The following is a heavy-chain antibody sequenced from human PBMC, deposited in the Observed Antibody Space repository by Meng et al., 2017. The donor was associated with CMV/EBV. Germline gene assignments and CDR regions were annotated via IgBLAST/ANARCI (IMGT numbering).Heavy chain of an antibody. V-gene: IGHV1-46*01. J-gene: IGHJ6*02. CDR1: GYTFTSYY. Sequence: GESLKISCKASGYTFTSYYMHWVRQAPGQGLEWMGIINPSGGSTSYAQKFQGRVTMTRDTSTSTVYMELSSLRSEDTAVYYCASQTTGYYGMDVWGQGTTVTVSS. D-gene: IGHD4-17*01. CDR3: ASQTTGYYGMDV. CDR2: INPSGGST.